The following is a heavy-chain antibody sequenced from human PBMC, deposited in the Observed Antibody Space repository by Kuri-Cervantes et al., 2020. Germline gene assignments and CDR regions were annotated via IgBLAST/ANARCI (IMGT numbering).Heavy chain of an antibody. CDR3: ARHRGRDYYYMDV. CDR2: IYPGDSDT. CDR1: GYSFTSYW. V-gene: IGHV5-51*01. Sequence: GESLKISCKGSGYSFTSYWIRWVGQMPGKGLEWMGIIYPGDSDTRYSPSFQGQVTISADKSISTAYLQWSSLKASDTAMYYCARHRGRDYYYMDVWGKGTTVTVSS. J-gene: IGHJ6*03. D-gene: IGHD3-10*01.